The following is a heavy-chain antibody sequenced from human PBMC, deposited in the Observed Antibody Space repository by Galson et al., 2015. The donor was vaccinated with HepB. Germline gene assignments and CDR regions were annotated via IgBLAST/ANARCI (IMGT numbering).Heavy chain of an antibody. Sequence: PALVKPTQTLTLTCTFSGFSLSTTEMRVSWIRQPPGKALEWLARIDWDDDKFYSTSLKTRLTISKDTSKNQVVLTMTNMDPVDTATYYCARSGYSSGWYPLYFDLWGRGTLVTVSS. V-gene: IGHV2-70*04. CDR2: IDWDDDK. D-gene: IGHD6-19*01. CDR3: ARSGYSSGWYPLYFDL. J-gene: IGHJ2*01. CDR1: GFSLSTTEMR.